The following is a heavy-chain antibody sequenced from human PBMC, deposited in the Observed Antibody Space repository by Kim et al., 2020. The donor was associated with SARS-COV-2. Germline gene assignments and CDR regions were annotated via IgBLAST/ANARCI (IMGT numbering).Heavy chain of an antibody. J-gene: IGHJ6*02. Sequence: GGSLRLSCAASGFTFSGSAMHWVRQASGKGLEWVGRIRTKSNDYATAYAASVKGRFTISRDDSKNTAYLQMNSLKTEDTAVYYCARLGELWVDDHYGYAMDVWGQGTTVTVSS. CDR2: IRTKSNDYAT. CDR1: GFTFSGSA. V-gene: IGHV3-73*01. CDR3: ARLGELWVDDHYGYAMDV. D-gene: IGHD3-10*01.